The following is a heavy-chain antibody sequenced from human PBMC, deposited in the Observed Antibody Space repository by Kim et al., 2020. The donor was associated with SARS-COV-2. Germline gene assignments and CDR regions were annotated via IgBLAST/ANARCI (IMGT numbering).Heavy chain of an antibody. J-gene: IGHJ5*02. CDR3: AKEGYDFWSGYSENWFDP. D-gene: IGHD3-3*01. Sequence: GGSLRLSCAASGFTFSSYGMHWVRQAPGKGLEWVAVISYDGSNKYYADSVKGRFTISRDNSKNTLYLQMNSLRAEDTAVYYCAKEGYDFWSGYSENWFDP. V-gene: IGHV3-30*18. CDR2: ISYDGSNK. CDR1: GFTFSSYG.